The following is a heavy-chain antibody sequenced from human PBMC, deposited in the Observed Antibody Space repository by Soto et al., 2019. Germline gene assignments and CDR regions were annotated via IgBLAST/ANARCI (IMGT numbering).Heavy chain of an antibody. Sequence: SVKVSCKASGGTFSSYAISWVRQAPGQGLEWMGGIIPIFGTANYAQKFQGRATITADESTSTAYMELSSLRSEDTAVYYCARVPGIFGVNRDAFDIWGQGTMVTVSS. J-gene: IGHJ3*02. CDR1: GGTFSSYA. CDR3: ARVPGIFGVNRDAFDI. D-gene: IGHD3-3*01. CDR2: IIPIFGTA. V-gene: IGHV1-69*13.